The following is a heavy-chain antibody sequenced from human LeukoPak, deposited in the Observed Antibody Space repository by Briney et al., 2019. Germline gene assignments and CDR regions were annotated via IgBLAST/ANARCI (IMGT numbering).Heavy chain of an antibody. CDR1: GGSFSGYY. J-gene: IGHJ4*02. Sequence: SETLSLTCAVYGGSFSGYYWSWIRQPPGKGLEGIGEINHSGSTNYNPSLKSRVTISVDTSKNQFSLKLSSVTAADTAVYYCARGYCSGGSCYLFDYWGQGTLVTVSS. V-gene: IGHV4-34*01. CDR2: INHSGST. D-gene: IGHD2-15*01. CDR3: ARGYCSGGSCYLFDY.